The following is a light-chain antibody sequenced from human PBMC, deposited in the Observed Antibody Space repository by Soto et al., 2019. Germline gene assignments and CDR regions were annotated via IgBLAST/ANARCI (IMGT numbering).Light chain of an antibody. Sequence: EIVMAQSPAALSVSPGERVARCCRASQSVSSDLAWYHQKPGQAPRLLIYGVSTRATGIPARFSGSGSGTEFTLTINSLQSEDFAVYYCQQYNNWPRTFGQGTK. CDR1: QSVSSD. CDR3: QQYNNWPRT. J-gene: IGKJ1*01. V-gene: IGKV3-15*01. CDR2: GVS.